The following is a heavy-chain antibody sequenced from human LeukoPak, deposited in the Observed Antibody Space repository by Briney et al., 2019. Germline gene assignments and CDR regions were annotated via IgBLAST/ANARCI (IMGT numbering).Heavy chain of an antibody. CDR1: GYIFTGYY. CDR3: ARDRPTMWVGAMNAFDI. V-gene: IGHV1-2*02. Sequence: ASVKVSCKASGYIFTGYYMHWVRQAPGQGLEWMGWINPNSGGTNYVQEFQGRVTMTRDTSISTAYMELSRLRSDDTAVYYCARDRPTMWVGAMNAFDIWGQGTMVTVSS. J-gene: IGHJ3*02. D-gene: IGHD1-26*01. CDR2: INPNSGGT.